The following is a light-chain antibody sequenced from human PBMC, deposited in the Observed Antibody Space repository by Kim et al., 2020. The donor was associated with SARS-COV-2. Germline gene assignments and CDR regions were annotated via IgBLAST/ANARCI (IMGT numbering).Light chain of an antibody. J-gene: IGKJ1*01. CDR1: RSVDSSY. V-gene: IGKV3-20*01. Sequence: EIVLAQSPGTLSLSPGERATLSCRASRSVDSSYLAWYQQKPGQAPRLLIYAASSRATGIPDRFSGSGSGTDFTLTISRLEPEDFAVYYCQQYGSSPTFGQGTKVEIK. CDR3: QQYGSSPT. CDR2: AAS.